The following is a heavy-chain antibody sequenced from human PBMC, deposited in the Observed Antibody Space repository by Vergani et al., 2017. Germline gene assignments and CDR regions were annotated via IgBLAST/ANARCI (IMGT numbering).Heavy chain of an antibody. CDR2: ISGSGGST. Sequence: EVQLLESGGGLVQPGGSLRLSCAASGFTFSSYAMSWVRPAPGKGLEWVSAISGSGGSTYYADSVKGRFTISRDNAKNSLYLQMNSLRAEDTAVYYCARALREDIVAIPDAFDIWGQGTMVTVSS. CDR1: GFTFSSYA. V-gene: IGHV3-23*01. J-gene: IGHJ3*02. D-gene: IGHD5-12*01. CDR3: ARALREDIVAIPDAFDI.